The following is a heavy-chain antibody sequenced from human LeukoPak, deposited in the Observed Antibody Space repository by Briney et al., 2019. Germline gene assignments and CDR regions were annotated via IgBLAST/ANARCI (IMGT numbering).Heavy chain of an antibody. CDR3: ARGLWFGDENPPYFDY. D-gene: IGHD3-10*01. Sequence: SETLSLTCTVSGGSISSGSYYWSWIRQPAGKGLEWIGRIYSSGSTNYNPSLKSRVTISLDTSKNQFSLKLSSVTAADTAVYYCARGLWFGDENPPYFDYWGQGILVTVSS. J-gene: IGHJ4*02. CDR1: GGSISSGSYY. V-gene: IGHV4-61*02. CDR2: IYSSGST.